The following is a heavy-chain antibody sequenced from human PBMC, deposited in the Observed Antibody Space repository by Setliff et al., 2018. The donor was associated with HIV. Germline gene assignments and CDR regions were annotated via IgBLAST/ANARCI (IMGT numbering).Heavy chain of an antibody. V-gene: IGHV4-61*09. CDR3: ARYDYGDFDY. CDR1: GDSISSGSYY. J-gene: IGHJ4*02. D-gene: IGHD4-17*01. CDR2: IHTTGST. Sequence: PSETLSLTCSVSGDSISSGSYYWSWIRLPAGKGLEWIGQIHTTGSTNYNPSLKSRVTISMDTSKNQFSLNLSSVTAADTAVYYCARYDYGDFDYWGQGTLVTVSS.